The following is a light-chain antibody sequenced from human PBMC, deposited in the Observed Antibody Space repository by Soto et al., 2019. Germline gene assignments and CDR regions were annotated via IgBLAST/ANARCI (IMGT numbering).Light chain of an antibody. CDR2: DVT. CDR1: SSDVGSNNL. Sequence: QSVLTQPASVSGSPGQSITISCTGTSSDVGSNNLVSWYQQHPGKAPKLMIYDVTKRPSGISNRFAGSKSDNTASLTISGLQAEDEDDYYCCSYAATNTLVFGAGTKVTVL. J-gene: IGLJ3*02. V-gene: IGLV2-23*02. CDR3: CSYAATNTLV.